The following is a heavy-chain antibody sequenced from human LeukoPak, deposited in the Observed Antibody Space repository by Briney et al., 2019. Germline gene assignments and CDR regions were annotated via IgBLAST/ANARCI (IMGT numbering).Heavy chain of an antibody. CDR1: GGTFSSYA. CDR2: IIPILGIA. J-gene: IGHJ6*02. D-gene: IGHD5-18*01. CDR3: ARDELDTAMASYYYYGMDV. V-gene: IGHV1-69*04. Sequence: SVKVSCKASGGTFSSYAISWVRQAPGQGLEWMGRIIPILGIANYAQKFQGRVTIIADKSTSTAYMELSSLRSEDTAVYYCARDELDTAMASYYYYGMDVWGQGTTVTVSS.